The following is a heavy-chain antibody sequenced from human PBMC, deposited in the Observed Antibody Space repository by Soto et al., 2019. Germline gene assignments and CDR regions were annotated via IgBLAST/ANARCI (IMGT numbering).Heavy chain of an antibody. D-gene: IGHD2-21*02. J-gene: IGHJ4*02. Sequence: EVQLVESGGGLVQPGGSLRLSCAASGFTFSSYWMTWVRQAPGKGLEWVANIKQDGSEKYYMDSVKGRFTISRDKAKNSLYLQMDSLRAEDTAVYYCTGGDHADYWGQGTLVTVSS. CDR1: GFTFSSYW. CDR2: IKQDGSEK. CDR3: TGGDHADY. V-gene: IGHV3-7*04.